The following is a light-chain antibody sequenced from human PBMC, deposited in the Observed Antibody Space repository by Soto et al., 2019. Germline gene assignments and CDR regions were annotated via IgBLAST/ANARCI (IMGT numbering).Light chain of an antibody. CDR2: EVS. CDR1: SSDVRGYNY. J-gene: IGLJ2*01. Sequence: QSALTQPPSASGSPGQSVTISCTGTSSDVRGYNYVSWYQQHPGKAPKLMIYEVSKRPSGVPDRFSGSKSGNTASLTVSGLHAEDEADYYCTSYAGSNNVVFGGGTKLTVL. CDR3: TSYAGSNNVV. V-gene: IGLV2-8*01.